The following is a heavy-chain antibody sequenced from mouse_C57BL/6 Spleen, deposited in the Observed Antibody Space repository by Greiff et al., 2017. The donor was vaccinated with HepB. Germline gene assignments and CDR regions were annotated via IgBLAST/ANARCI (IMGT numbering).Heavy chain of an antibody. CDR3: ARHDGNSAMDY. J-gene: IGHJ4*01. D-gene: IGHD2-3*01. CDR1: GFTFSSYG. Sequence: EVKLVESGGDLVKPGGSPKLSCAASGFTFSSYGMSWVRQTPDKRLEWVATISSGGSYTYYPDSVKGRFTISRDNAKNTLYLQMSSLKSEDTAMYYCARHDGNSAMDYWGQGTSVTVSS. V-gene: IGHV5-6*01. CDR2: ISSGGSYT.